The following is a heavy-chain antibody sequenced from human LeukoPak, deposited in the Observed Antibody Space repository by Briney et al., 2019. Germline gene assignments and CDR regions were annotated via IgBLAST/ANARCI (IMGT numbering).Heavy chain of an antibody. V-gene: IGHV4-59*01. CDR2: ISYGTT. CDR3: ARDQAHSYGRYFDP. D-gene: IGHD5-18*01. Sequence: SETLSLTCSVSGDALSTYYWNWIRQIPGKGLEWIGYISYGTTDYNPSLKSRVTISVDTSKNESPLRLTSVTAEETAVYFCARDQAHSYGRYFDPWSQGTLVTVSS. J-gene: IGHJ4*02. CDR1: GDALSTYY.